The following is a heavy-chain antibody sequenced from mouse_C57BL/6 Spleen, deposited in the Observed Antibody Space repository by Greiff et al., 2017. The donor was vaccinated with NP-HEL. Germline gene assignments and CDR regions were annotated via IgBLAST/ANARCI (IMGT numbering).Heavy chain of an antibody. Sequence: QVQLQQSGAELVRPGPSVKVSCKASGYAFTNYLIEWVKQRPGQGLEWIGVINPGSGGTNYNEKFKGKATLTADKSSSTAYMQLSSLTSEDSAVYFCARNDYDFFDYWGQGTTLTVSS. CDR1: GYAFTNYL. D-gene: IGHD2-4*01. CDR3: ARNDYDFFDY. V-gene: IGHV1-54*01. J-gene: IGHJ2*01. CDR2: INPGSGGT.